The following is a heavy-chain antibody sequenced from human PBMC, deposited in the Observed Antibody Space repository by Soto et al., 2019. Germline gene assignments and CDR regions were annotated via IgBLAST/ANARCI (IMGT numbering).Heavy chain of an antibody. D-gene: IGHD3-22*01. CDR2: IYYSGST. CDR3: ARRDDSSRYYWYFDL. CDR1: GGSISSGDYY. V-gene: IGHV4-30-4*01. J-gene: IGHJ2*01. Sequence: QVQLQESGPGLVKPSQTLSLTCTVSGGSISSGDYYWSWIRQPPGKGLEWIGYIYYSGSTYYNPSLKSRVTISVDTSKNQFCVKLSSVTAADTAVYYCARRDDSSRYYWYFDLWGRGTLVTVSS.